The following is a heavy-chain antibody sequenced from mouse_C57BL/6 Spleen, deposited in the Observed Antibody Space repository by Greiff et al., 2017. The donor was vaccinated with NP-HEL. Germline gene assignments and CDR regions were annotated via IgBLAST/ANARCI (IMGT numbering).Heavy chain of an antibody. D-gene: IGHD1-1*01. CDR2: INPSSGYT. CDR1: GYTFTSYT. CDR3: ARAVLLTTVVATDD. J-gene: IGHJ2*01. Sequence: QVQLQQSGAELARPGASVKMSCKASGYTFTSYTMHWVKQRPGQGLEWIGYINPSSGYTKYNQKFKDKATLTADKSSSTAYMQLSSLTSEDSAVYYCARAVLLTTVVATDDWGQGTTLTVSS. V-gene: IGHV1-4*01.